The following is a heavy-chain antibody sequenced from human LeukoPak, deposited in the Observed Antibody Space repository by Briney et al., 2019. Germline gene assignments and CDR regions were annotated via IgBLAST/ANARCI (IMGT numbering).Heavy chain of an antibody. D-gene: IGHD1-26*01. J-gene: IGHJ4*02. CDR1: GGSISSYY. V-gene: IGHV4-59*01. CDR3: AREGGSYSDFAY. Sequence: SETLSLTCTVSGGSISSYYWSWIRQPPGKGLEWIGYIYYSGSTNYNPSLKSRVTIQVDTSKNQFSPKLISVTAADTAVYYCAREGGSYSDFAYSGQGTLVTASS. CDR2: IYYSGST.